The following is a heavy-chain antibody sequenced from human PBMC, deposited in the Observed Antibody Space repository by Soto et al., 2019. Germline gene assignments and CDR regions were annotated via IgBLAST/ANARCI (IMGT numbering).Heavy chain of an antibody. CDR2: IWSDGSEK. D-gene: IGHD2-21*01. CDR1: GFTFSSNG. CDR3: ARDLGRFNCGSAYFVY. V-gene: IGHV3-33*01. J-gene: IGHJ4*02. Sequence: QVQLVESGVGVVQPGRSLRLSCAASGFTFSSNGMHWVRQAPGKGLEWVAVIWSDGSEKYYADSVKGRFSISRDNSKNTLYLHMDRLRAEDTAVYYCARDLGRFNCGSAYFVYWGQGTLVTVSS.